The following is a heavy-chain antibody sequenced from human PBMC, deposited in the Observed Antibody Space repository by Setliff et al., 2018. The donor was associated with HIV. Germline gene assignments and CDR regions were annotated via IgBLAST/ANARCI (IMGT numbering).Heavy chain of an antibody. CDR2: ISYTGST. V-gene: IGHV4-39*01. J-gene: IGHJ4*02. D-gene: IGHD6-19*01. Sequence: SETLSLTGTVPGGSINRSNYYWGWIRQPPGKGLEWIGTISYTGSTYYDPSLKSRVTISLDTSKNQLFLKLSSVTAPDTAVYYCASSEGVADRFDYWGQGTLVTVSS. CDR1: GGSINRSNYY. CDR3: ASSEGVADRFDY.